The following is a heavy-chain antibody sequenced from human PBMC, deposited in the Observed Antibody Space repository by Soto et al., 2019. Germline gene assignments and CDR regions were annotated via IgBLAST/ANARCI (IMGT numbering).Heavy chain of an antibody. CDR1: GFTFSTYS. D-gene: IGHD6-13*01. J-gene: IGHJ6*01. CDR2: MSRNLYHI. V-gene: IGHV3-48*02. Sequence: GGSLRLSCAASGFTFSTYSMNWVRQAPVKGLERVSYMSRNLYHIYYADSVKGRFTISRDNAKNSLYLQMNSLRDEDTAVYYCTRDWGIAYGMDVWGQGTSVTVSS. CDR3: TRDWGIAYGMDV.